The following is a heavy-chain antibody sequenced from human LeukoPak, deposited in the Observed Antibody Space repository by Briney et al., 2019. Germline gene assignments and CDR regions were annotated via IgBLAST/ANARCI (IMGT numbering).Heavy chain of an antibody. CDR2: IYHSGNT. CDR3: AGSSSYYSRLDY. V-gene: IGHV4-30-2*01. D-gene: IGHD3-22*01. J-gene: IGHJ4*02. Sequence: KPSETLSLTCAVSGGPLNSGGFSWSWIRQPPGKDLEWIGYIYHSGNTYYNPSLKSRVTISVDRSKNQFSLRLSSVTAADTAVYYCAGSSSYYSRLDYWGPGTLVTVSS. CDR1: GGPLNSGGFS.